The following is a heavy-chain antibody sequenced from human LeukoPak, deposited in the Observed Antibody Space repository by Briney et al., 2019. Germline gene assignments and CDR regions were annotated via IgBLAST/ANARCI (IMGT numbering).Heavy chain of an antibody. D-gene: IGHD3-10*01. V-gene: IGHV3-66*01. J-gene: IGHJ4*02. CDR3: VRGHYGSGTYYWYYFDY. CDR2: IYSGGTT. CDR1: GFTVSSNY. Sequence: GGSLRLSCAASGFTVSSNYMNWVRQAPGKGLEWVSVIYSGGTTYYADSVKGRFIISRDNSKNTLYLQMNRLRAEDTAVYYCVRGHYGSGTYYWYYFDYWGQGTLVTVSS.